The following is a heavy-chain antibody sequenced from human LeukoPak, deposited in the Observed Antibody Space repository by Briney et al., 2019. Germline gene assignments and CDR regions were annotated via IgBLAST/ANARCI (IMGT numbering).Heavy chain of an antibody. CDR3: ARHDPSKNGAYDI. CDR1: GGSINNYY. CDR2: IYYSGTT. Sequence: PSETLSLTCTVSGGSINNYYWSWIRQPPGKGPEWIGYIYYSGTTSYNPSLTSRVTISIDTSKNQFSLKLTSVTGADTAVYYCARHDPSKNGAYDIWGQGAMVTVSS. D-gene: IGHD4-11*01. J-gene: IGHJ3*02. V-gene: IGHV4-59*08.